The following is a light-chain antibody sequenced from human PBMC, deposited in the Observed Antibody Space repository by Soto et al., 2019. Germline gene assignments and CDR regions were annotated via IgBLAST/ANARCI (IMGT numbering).Light chain of an antibody. CDR1: QSVSSY. J-gene: IGKJ5*01. CDR2: DAS. Sequence: EIVLTQSPATLSLSPGGRATLSCRASQSVSSYLAWYQQKPGQAPRLLIYDASNRATGIPARFSGSGSGTDFTLTISSLEPEDFAVYYCQQRSNWITFGQGTRLEIK. CDR3: QQRSNWIT. V-gene: IGKV3-11*01.